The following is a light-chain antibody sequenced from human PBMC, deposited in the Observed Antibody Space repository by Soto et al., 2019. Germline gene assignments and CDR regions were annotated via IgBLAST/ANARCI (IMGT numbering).Light chain of an antibody. V-gene: IGLV8-61*01. Sequence: QTVVTQEPSFSVSPGGTVTLTCGLSSGSVSTSYYPSWYQQTPGQAPRTLIYSTNTRSSGVPDRFSGSILGNKAALTITGAQADDESDYYCVLYMGSGTGVFGGGTKLNV. CDR3: VLYMGSGTGV. CDR2: STN. CDR1: SGSVSTSYY. J-gene: IGLJ3*02.